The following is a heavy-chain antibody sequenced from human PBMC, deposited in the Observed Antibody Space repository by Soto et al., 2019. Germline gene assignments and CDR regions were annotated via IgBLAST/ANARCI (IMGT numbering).Heavy chain of an antibody. CDR3: AREEDWGGDYGLDV. CDR2: IYHSGST. Sequence: QVQLQESGPGLVKPSGTLSLTCAVSGDSISNSHYWSWVRQPPGKGLEWIGEIYHSGSTNYNPSLKSRVIMSLDTSKNQFFLKLTSMTAADTAVYYCAREEDWGGDYGLDVWGQGTTVTVSS. J-gene: IGHJ6*02. CDR1: GDSISNSHY. D-gene: IGHD7-27*01. V-gene: IGHV4-4*02.